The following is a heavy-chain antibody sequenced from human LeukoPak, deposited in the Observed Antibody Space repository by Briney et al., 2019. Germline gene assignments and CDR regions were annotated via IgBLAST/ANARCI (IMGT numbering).Heavy chain of an antibody. V-gene: IGHV3-23*01. CDR1: GFTFSSYA. Sequence: GGSLRLSCAASGFTFSSYAMSWVRQAPGKGLEWVSAISGSGGGTYYADSVKGRFTISRDNSKNTLYLQMNSLRAEDTAVYYCAKHYDFWSGYYNDYWGQGTLVTVSS. J-gene: IGHJ4*02. CDR2: ISGSGGGT. CDR3: AKHYDFWSGYYNDY. D-gene: IGHD3-3*01.